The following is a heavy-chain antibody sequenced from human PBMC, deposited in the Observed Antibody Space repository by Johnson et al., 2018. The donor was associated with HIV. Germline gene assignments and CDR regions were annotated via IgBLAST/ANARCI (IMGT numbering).Heavy chain of an antibody. J-gene: IGHJ3*02. V-gene: IGHV3-30*02. Sequence: VQLVESGGGVVQPGRSLRLSCAASGFTFSSYGMHWVRQAPGNGLEWVAFIRYDGSDKYYADSVKGRFTISRDNSKNTLYLQMNSLRAEDTAVYYCARRKIDTGGVFDIWGQGTMVTVSS. CDR3: ARRKIDTGGVFDI. CDR1: GFTFSSYG. CDR2: IRYDGSDK. D-gene: IGHD5-18*01.